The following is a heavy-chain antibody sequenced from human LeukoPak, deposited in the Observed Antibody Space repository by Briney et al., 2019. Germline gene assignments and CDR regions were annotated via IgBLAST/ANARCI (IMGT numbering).Heavy chain of an antibody. Sequence: SQTLSLXCTVSGGSISSGSHYWIWNRQPAGKGLEWIGLIYTSGTTKTNPSLESRVTISLDTSKNQFSLKLGSVTAADTAVYYCARGFESWGQGTLVTVSS. J-gene: IGHJ5*01. CDR1: GGSISSGSHY. V-gene: IGHV4-61*02. CDR2: IYTSGTT. CDR3: ARGFES.